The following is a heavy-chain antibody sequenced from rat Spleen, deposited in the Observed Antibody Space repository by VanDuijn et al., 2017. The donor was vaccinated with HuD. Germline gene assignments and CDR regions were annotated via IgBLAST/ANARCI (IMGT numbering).Heavy chain of an antibody. CDR2: VLHTGGNT. D-gene: IGHD1-11*01. J-gene: IGHJ1*01. CDR1: GFTFNNYW. CDR3: TREGLYYYGGYSEEDY. Sequence: EVQLVESGGGLVQPERSLKLSCVASGFTFNNYWMTWIRQSPGKGLEWVASVLHTGGNTYYPDSVKGRFTISRDNAKSTLYLQMDSLRSEDTATYYCTREGLYYYGGYSEEDYWGPGTMVTVSS. V-gene: IGHV5-31*01.